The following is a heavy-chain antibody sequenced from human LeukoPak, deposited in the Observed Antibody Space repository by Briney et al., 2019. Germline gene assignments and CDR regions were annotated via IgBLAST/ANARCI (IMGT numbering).Heavy chain of an antibody. D-gene: IGHD3-22*01. Sequence: SETLSLTSTVSGGSISSSSYYWGWIRQPPGKGLEWIGSIYYRGSTYYNPSLKSRVTISVDTSKNQFSLKLSSVTAADTAVYYCARLRYYDSSAYYYAFDYWGQGTLVTVSS. CDR1: GGSISSSSYY. CDR2: IYYRGST. J-gene: IGHJ4*02. V-gene: IGHV4-39*01. CDR3: ARLRYYDSSAYYYAFDY.